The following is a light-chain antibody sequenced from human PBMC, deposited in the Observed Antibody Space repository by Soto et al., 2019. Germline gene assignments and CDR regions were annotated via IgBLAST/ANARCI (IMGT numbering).Light chain of an antibody. CDR2: AGS. V-gene: IGKV1-27*01. CDR3: QKYNSAPLGA. Sequence: DIEMTQSPSSLSASVGDRVTITCRASQGISNHLAWYQQKPGKAPKLLIYAGSTLQSGVPSRFSGSGSGTDFTLTISRLQPEDFATYYCQKYNSAPLGAFGQGTKVEIQ. J-gene: IGKJ1*01. CDR1: QGISNH.